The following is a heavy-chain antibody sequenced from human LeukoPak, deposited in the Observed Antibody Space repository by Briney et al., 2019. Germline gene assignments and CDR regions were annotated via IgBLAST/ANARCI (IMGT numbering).Heavy chain of an antibody. V-gene: IGHV4-30-4*01. J-gene: IGHJ5*02. Sequence: SETLSLTCTVSGGSISSGDYYWSWIRQPPGKGLEWIGYIYYSGNTYYNPSLKSRVTISVDTSKNQFSLKLSSVTAADTAVYYCARYYYDSGSYEVWFDPWGQGTLVTVSS. CDR1: GGSISSGDYY. D-gene: IGHD3-10*01. CDR3: ARYYYDSGSYEVWFDP. CDR2: IYYSGNT.